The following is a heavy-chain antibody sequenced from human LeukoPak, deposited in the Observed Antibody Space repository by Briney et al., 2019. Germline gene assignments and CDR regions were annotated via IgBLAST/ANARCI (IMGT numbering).Heavy chain of an antibody. CDR2: INPNSGGT. CDR3: ARDRDGTDAFDI. CDR1: GYTFTGYY. Sequence: ASVKVSCKASGYTFTGYYMHWVRQAPGQGLEWMGWINPNSGGTNYAQKFQGRVTMTRDTSISTAYMELSSLRSEDTAVYYCARDRDGTDAFDIWGQGTMVTVSS. D-gene: IGHD1-14*01. J-gene: IGHJ3*02. V-gene: IGHV1-2*02.